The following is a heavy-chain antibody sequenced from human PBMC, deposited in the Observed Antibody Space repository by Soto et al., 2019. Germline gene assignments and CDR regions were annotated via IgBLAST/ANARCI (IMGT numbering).Heavy chain of an antibody. J-gene: IGHJ5*02. V-gene: IGHV4-30-4*01. CDR1: GGSISSGDYY. CDR3: ARGIREYTTMANNWFDP. Sequence: PSETLSLTCTVSGGSISSGDYYWSWIRQPPGKGLEWIGYIYYSGSTYYNPSLKSRVTISGDMSKNQFSLKLSSVTAADTAVYYCARGIREYTTMANNWFDPWGQGTLVTVSS. CDR2: IYYSGST. D-gene: IGHD5-18*01.